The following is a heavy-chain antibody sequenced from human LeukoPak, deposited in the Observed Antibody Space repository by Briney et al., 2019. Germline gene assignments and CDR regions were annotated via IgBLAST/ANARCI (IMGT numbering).Heavy chain of an antibody. CDR3: ARVAVAGYFDY. CDR2: IYYSGST. D-gene: IGHD6-19*01. CDR1: GGSISRSSHY. J-gene: IGHJ4*02. V-gene: IGHV4-39*01. Sequence: SETLSLTCTVSGGSISRSSHYWGWIRQPPGKGLEWIGSIYYSGSTYYNSSLKSRVTISVDTSKNQFSLKLSSVTAADTAVYYCARVAVAGYFDYWGQGTLVTVSS.